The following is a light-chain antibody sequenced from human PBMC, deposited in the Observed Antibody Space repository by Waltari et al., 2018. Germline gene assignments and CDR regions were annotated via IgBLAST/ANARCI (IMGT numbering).Light chain of an antibody. CDR3: ASYAGSNDLI. CDR2: EVT. CDR1: SNDVGAYNY. J-gene: IGLJ2*01. V-gene: IGLV2-8*01. Sequence: QSALTQPPSASGSPGQSVTISCTGTSNDVGAYNYVSWYQQHSGKAPKLIIYEVTKRPLGVPDRFSGSKSGSMASRTVSGLQAEDEADYYCASYAGSNDLIFGGGTKVTVL.